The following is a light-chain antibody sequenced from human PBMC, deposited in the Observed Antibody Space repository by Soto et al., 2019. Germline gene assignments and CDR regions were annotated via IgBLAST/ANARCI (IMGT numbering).Light chain of an antibody. CDR3: QTWDTGISVV. CDR1: SGHSNYA. J-gene: IGLJ2*01. Sequence: QLVLTQSPSASASLGASVKLTCTLSSGHSNYAIAWHQQDAEKGPRFLMKLNIDGSHSKGDGIPDRFSGSSSGAERYLTISSLQSEDESDYYCQTWDTGISVVFGGGTKL. V-gene: IGLV4-69*01. CDR2: LNIDGSH.